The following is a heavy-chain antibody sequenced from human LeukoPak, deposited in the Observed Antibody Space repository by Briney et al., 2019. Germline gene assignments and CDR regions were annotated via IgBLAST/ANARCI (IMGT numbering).Heavy chain of an antibody. J-gene: IGHJ2*01. D-gene: IGHD3-10*01. Sequence: GRSLRLSCAASGFIFDDYAMHWVWQAPGKGLEWVSTINWNSGTLAYADSVKGRFTISRDNAKNSLYLQMNSLRTEDTALYYCARGLGGDQGYFDLWGRGTLATVSS. CDR2: INWNSGTL. V-gene: IGHV3-9*01. CDR1: GFIFDDYA. CDR3: ARGLGGDQGYFDL.